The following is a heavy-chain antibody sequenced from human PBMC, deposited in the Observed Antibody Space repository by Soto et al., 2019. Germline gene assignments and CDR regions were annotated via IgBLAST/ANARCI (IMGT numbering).Heavy chain of an antibody. CDR1: GFTFSSYA. Sequence: PGGSLRLSCAASGFTFSSYAMHWVRQAPGKGLEWVAVISYDGSNKYYADSVKGRFTISRDNSKNTLYLQMNSLRAEDTAVYYCAREEVVPAAFYYYGMDVWGQGTTVTVSS. CDR3: AREEVVPAAFYYYGMDV. J-gene: IGHJ6*02. CDR2: ISYDGSNK. D-gene: IGHD2-2*01. V-gene: IGHV3-30-3*01.